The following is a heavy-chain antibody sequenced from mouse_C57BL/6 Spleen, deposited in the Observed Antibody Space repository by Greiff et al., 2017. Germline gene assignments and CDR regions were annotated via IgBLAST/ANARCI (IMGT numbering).Heavy chain of an antibody. CDR1: GYTFTSYW. CDR2: IHPNSGST. V-gene: IGHV1-64*01. CDR3: VRGLRPYYYAMDY. J-gene: IGHJ4*01. Sequence: QVQLQQPGAELVKPGASVKLSCKASGYTFTSYWMHWVKQRPGQGLEWIGMIHPNSGSTNYNEKFKSKATLNVDKSSSTAYMQLSSLTSEDSAVYYCVRGLRPYYYAMDYWGQGTSVTVSS. D-gene: IGHD2-4*01.